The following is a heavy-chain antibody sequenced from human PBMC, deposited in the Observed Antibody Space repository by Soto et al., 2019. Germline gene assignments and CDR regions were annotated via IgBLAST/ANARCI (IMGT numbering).Heavy chain of an antibody. CDR1: EFMFGAYS. D-gene: IGHD1-26*01. CDR2: ICSRSQTI. CDR3: AREDIMGVRSFDY. Sequence: PGGSLRLSCVVSEFMFGAYSMNWVRQAPGKGLEWLSYICSRSQTIYYADSVKGRFTISRDNAKNALYLQMDSLRDEDTAVYFCAREDIMGVRSFDYWGQGTLVTVSS. J-gene: IGHJ4*02. V-gene: IGHV3-48*02.